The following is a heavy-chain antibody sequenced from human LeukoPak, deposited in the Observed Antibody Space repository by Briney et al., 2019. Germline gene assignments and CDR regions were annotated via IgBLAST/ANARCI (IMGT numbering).Heavy chain of an antibody. Sequence: PGGSLRLSCAASGFTFSSYGMHWVRQAPGKGLEWVAVISYDGSNKYYADSVKGRFTISRDNSKNTLYLQMNSLRAEDTAVYYCAKGEGHYDSSGYGFDYWGQGTLVTVSS. CDR3: AKGEGHYDSSGYGFDY. CDR2: ISYDGSNK. J-gene: IGHJ4*02. V-gene: IGHV3-30*18. D-gene: IGHD3-22*01. CDR1: GFTFSSYG.